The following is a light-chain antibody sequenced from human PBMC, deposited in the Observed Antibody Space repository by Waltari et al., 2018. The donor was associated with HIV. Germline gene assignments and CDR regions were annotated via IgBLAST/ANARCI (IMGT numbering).Light chain of an antibody. Sequence: DIVMTQSPLSLTVTPGVSASISSWSSQSLPHKNGYNYLNWYLQKPGQSPQLLISLGSNRASGVPDRFSGSGSGTDFTLEISKLEAGDVGVYYCMQALQTPRTFGQVTKLETK. J-gene: IGKJ2*01. V-gene: IGKV2-28*01. CDR2: LGS. CDR3: MQALQTPRT. CDR1: QSLPHKNGYNY.